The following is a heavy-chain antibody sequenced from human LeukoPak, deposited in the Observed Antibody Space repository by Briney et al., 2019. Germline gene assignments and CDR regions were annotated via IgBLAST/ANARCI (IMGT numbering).Heavy chain of an antibody. D-gene: IGHD3-22*01. CDR3: ASGTYYDLIVVGDAFDI. V-gene: IGHV1-69*04. CDR2: IIPILGIA. J-gene: IGHJ3*02. CDR1: GYTFTSYG. Sequence: GASVKVSCKASGYTFTSYGISWVRQAPGQGLEWMGRIIPILGIANYAQKFQGRVTITADKSTSTAYMELSSLRSEDTAVYYCASGTYYDLIVVGDAFDIWGQGTMVTVSS.